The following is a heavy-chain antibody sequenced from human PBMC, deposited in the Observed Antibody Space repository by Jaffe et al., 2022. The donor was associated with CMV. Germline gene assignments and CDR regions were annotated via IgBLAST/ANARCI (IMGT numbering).Heavy chain of an antibody. Sequence: QVQLQESGPGLVKPSETLSLTCTVSGGSISSYYWSWIRQPPGKGLEWIGYIYYSGSTNYNPSLKSRVTISVDTSKNQFSLKLSSVTAADTAVYYCARLDRGSSGWYGIDAFDIWGQGTMVTVSS. CDR2: IYYSGST. J-gene: IGHJ3*02. CDR3: ARLDRGSSGWYGIDAFDI. CDR1: GGSISSYY. V-gene: IGHV4-59*08. D-gene: IGHD6-19*01.